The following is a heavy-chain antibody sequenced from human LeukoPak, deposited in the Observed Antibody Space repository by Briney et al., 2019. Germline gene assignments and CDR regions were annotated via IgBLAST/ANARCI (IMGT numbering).Heavy chain of an antibody. CDR2: IRSKANSYAT. J-gene: IGHJ3*02. CDR3: TRANGWDAFDI. Sequence: GGSLRLSCAASGFTFSGSTMHWVRQASGKGLEWVGRIRSKANSYATAYAASVKGRFTISRDDSKKMAYLQMYNLKTEDTAMYYCTRANGWDAFDIWGQGTMVTVSS. V-gene: IGHV3-73*01. CDR1: GFTFSGST. D-gene: IGHD6-19*01.